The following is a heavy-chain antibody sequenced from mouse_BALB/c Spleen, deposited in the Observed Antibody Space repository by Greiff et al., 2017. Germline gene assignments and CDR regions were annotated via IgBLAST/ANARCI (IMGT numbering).Heavy chain of an antibody. CDR2: ISSGGST. Sequence: EVKLVESGGGLVKPGGSLKLSCAASGFTFSSYAMSWVRQTPEKRLEWVASISSGGSTYYPDSVKGRFTISRDNARNILYLQMSSLRSEDTAMYYCARSITTYWYFDVWGAGTTVTVSS. CDR1: GFTFSSYA. CDR3: ARSITTYWYFDV. V-gene: IGHV5-6-5*01. J-gene: IGHJ1*01. D-gene: IGHD2-4*01.